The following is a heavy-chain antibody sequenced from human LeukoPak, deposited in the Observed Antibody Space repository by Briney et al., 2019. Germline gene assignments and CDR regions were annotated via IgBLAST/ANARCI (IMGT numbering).Heavy chain of an antibody. CDR3: AGLSGYDPYYFDY. CDR1: GYSFTGYY. Sequence: ASVKVSCKASGYSFTGYYMHWVRQAPGQGLEWMGCINPNRGGTQYAQKFQGRVTMTKDTSISTAYMEMSRLTSDDTAVYYCAGLSGYDPYYFDYWGQGTLVAVSS. V-gene: IGHV1-2*02. CDR2: INPNRGGT. J-gene: IGHJ4*02. D-gene: IGHD5-12*01.